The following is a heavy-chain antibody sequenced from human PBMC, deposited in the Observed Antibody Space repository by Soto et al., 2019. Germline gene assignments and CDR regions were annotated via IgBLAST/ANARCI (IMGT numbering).Heavy chain of an antibody. CDR2: INHSGST. CDR1: GGSFSGYY. Sequence: SETLSLTCAVYGGSFSGYYWSWIRQPPGKGLEWIGEINHSGSTNYNPSLKSRVTISVDTSKNQFSLKLSSVTAADTAVYYCARTRVVAATRYYYYMDVWGKGTTVTVSS. V-gene: IGHV4-34*01. CDR3: ARTRVVAATRYYYYMDV. D-gene: IGHD2-15*01. J-gene: IGHJ6*03.